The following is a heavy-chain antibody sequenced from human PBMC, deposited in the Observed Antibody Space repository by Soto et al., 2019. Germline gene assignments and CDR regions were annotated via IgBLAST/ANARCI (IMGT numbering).Heavy chain of an antibody. Sequence: GGSLRLSCAASGFSFNFYVMTWVRQAPGKGLEWVSGMSGSGGHIYYADSVKGRFTVSRDNSNSTLYLQMNSLRAEDTAVYYCAKAVTQYFDSWGQGTLVTVSS. CDR3: AKAVTQYFDS. J-gene: IGHJ4*02. CDR1: GFSFNFYV. V-gene: IGHV3-23*01. D-gene: IGHD4-4*01. CDR2: MSGSGGHI.